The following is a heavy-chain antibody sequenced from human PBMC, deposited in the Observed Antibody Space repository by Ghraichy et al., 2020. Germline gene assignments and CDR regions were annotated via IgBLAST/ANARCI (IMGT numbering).Heavy chain of an antibody. CDR3: AKPTRGWYVGLA. D-gene: IGHD6-19*01. V-gene: IGHV3-23*01. Sequence: GGSLRLSCVASGFTFSSYSLSWGRQAPGKGLEWVSTVTGGDEYTNYADSVKGRFTISRDNSKNTLYLQMSSLRAEDTAVYYCAKPTRGWYVGLAWGQGTLVTVSS. CDR1: GFTFSSYS. CDR2: VTGGDEYT. J-gene: IGHJ5*02.